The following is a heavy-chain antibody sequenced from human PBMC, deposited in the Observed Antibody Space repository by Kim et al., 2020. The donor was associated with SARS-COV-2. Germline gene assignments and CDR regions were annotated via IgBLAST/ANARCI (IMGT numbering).Heavy chain of an antibody. Sequence: YYVDSVKGRFTISRDNAKNSLYLQMNSLRAEDTAVYYCARDNIVATLFDYWGQGTLVTVSS. V-gene: IGHV3-7*03. J-gene: IGHJ4*02. CDR3: ARDNIVATLFDY. D-gene: IGHD5-12*01.